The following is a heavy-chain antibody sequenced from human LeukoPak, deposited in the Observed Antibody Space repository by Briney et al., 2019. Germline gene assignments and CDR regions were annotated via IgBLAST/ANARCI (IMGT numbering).Heavy chain of an antibody. V-gene: IGHV4-39*07. D-gene: IGHD4-11*01. CDR2: IYYSGST. CDR1: GGSISSSSYY. Sequence: PSETLSLTCTISGGSISSSSYYWGWIRQPPGKGLEWIGSIYYSGSTYYNPSLKSRVTISVDTSKNQFSLKLSSVTAADTAVYYCARAAHDYIFDYWGQGTLVTVSS. J-gene: IGHJ4*02. CDR3: ARAAHDYIFDY.